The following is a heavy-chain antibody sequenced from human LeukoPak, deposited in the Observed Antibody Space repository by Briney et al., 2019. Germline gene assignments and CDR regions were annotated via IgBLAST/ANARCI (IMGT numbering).Heavy chain of an antibody. CDR3: ARVGPYGSGSLQLFYYGMDV. J-gene: IGHJ6*02. Sequence: PGGSLRLSCAASGFTFSSYGMHWVRQAPGKGLEWVAVIWYDGSNKYYADSVKGRFTISRDNSKNTLYLQMNSLRAEDTAVYYCARVGPYGSGSLQLFYYGMDVWGQGTTVTVSS. CDR2: IWYDGSNK. D-gene: IGHD3-10*01. V-gene: IGHV3-33*08. CDR1: GFTFSSYG.